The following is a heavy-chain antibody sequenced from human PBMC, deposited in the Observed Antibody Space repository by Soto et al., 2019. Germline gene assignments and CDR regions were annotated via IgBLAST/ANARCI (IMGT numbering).Heavy chain of an antibody. CDR1: GGSISSSSYY. CDR2: IYYSGST. J-gene: IGHJ3*02. Sequence: QLQLQESGPGLVKPSETLSLTCTVSGGSISSSSYYWGWIRQPPGKGLEWIGSIYYSGSTYYNPSLNNRVTISVDTSKNQFSLKLSSVTAADSAVYYCARHLSSSWYDAFDIWGQGTMVTVSS. CDR3: ARHLSSSWYDAFDI. D-gene: IGHD6-13*01. V-gene: IGHV4-39*01.